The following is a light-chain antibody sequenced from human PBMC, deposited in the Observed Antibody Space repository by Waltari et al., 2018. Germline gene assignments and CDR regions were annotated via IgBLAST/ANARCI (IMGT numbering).Light chain of an antibody. Sequence: QTVVTQEPSLTVSPGGTVTLTCASSAGEVTSGHHANWLQQRPGQPPSLLIFSTNDKPPPAPARFSGSRLGGKAALTLSEVQSEDEADYYCLLFFDNSRVFGGGTKLTVL. V-gene: IGLV7-43*01. CDR3: LLFFDNSRV. J-gene: IGLJ3*02. CDR1: AGEVTSGHH. CDR2: STN.